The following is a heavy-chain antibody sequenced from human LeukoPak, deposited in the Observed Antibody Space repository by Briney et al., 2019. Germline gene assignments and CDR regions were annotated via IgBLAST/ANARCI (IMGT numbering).Heavy chain of an antibody. CDR2: IKQDGSEK. Sequence: GGALRLSCAASGFTFSSYSMSWVREAPGKGLEWVAHIKQDGSEKNCVGSVKRRFTNARDNAKNSLYLQMNSLRGEDTAVYSCARSSITMVRGVIKSTTSWYHYYNMDVWGKGTTVTASS. J-gene: IGHJ6*03. V-gene: IGHV3-7*01. CDR1: GFTFSSYS. D-gene: IGHD3-10*01. CDR3: ARSSITMVRGVIKSTTSWYHYYNMDV.